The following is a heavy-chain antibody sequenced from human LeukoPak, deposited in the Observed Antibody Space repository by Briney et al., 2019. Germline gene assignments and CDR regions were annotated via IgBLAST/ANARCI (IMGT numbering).Heavy chain of an antibody. CDR1: GFTVSSNY. CDR2: IYSGGST. D-gene: IGHD1-26*01. CDR3: TSTGVGAPVGYYYYGMDV. J-gene: IGHJ6*02. Sequence: GGSLRLSCAASGFTVSSNYMSWVRQAPGKRLEWVSVIYSGGSTYYADSVKGRFTISRHNSKNTLYLQMNSLKTEDTAVYYCTSTGVGAPVGYYYYGMDVWGQGTTVTVSS. V-gene: IGHV3-53*01.